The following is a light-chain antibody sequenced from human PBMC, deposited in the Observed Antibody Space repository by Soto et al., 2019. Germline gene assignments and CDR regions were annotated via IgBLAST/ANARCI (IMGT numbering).Light chain of an antibody. CDR2: GAS. CDR1: QSVSSSY. V-gene: IGKV3-20*01. CDR3: QQYDSSPVT. Sequence: EIVLTQSPGTLSLSPGERATLSCRASQSVSSSYLAWYQQKPGQAPRLLIYGASSRATGIPDRFSGSGSGTDFTLTISRLEPEDFAVYYFQQYDSSPVTFGGGTKVEIK. J-gene: IGKJ4*01.